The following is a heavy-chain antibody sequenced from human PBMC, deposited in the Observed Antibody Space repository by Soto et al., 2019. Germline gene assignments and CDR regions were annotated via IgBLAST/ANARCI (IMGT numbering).Heavy chain of an antibody. Sequence: GGSLRLSCAASGFTFSIYAINWVRQAPGKGLEWVSAISVSVDSTHYADSVKGRFTISRDNYKNTVYLEMNSLRAEDTAVYYCAKVFTPELGNYFDYWGQGTLVTVSS. CDR3: AKVFTPELGNYFDY. CDR2: ISVSVDST. J-gene: IGHJ4*02. CDR1: GFTFSIYA. V-gene: IGHV3-23*01. D-gene: IGHD1-26*01.